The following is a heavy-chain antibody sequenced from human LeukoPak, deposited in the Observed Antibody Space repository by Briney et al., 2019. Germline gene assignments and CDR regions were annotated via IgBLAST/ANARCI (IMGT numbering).Heavy chain of an antibody. D-gene: IGHD4-17*01. J-gene: IGHJ4*02. CDR1: GFTLSSYT. Sequence: GGSLRLSCAASGFTLSSYTMNWVRQAPGKGLEWVSSIGSSGSYIYYADSVKGRFTISRDNAKNSLYLQMNSLRAEDTAVYYCAREDYGDSVFYYWGQGTLVTVSS. CDR2: IGSSGSYI. CDR3: AREDYGDSVFYY. V-gene: IGHV3-21*01.